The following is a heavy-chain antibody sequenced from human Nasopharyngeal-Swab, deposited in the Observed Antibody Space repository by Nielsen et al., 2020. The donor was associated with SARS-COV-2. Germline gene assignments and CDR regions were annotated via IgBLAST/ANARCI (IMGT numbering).Heavy chain of an antibody. CDR3: ARQENSYGLSYFDY. D-gene: IGHD5-18*01. CDR2: IYYSGST. Sequence: SETLSLTCSVSGGSINNYYWSWIRQPPGKGLEWIGYIYYSGSTNYNPSLKSRVTISVDTSKNQFSLKLSSVTAADTAVYYCARQENSYGLSYFDYWGQGTLVTVST. V-gene: IGHV4-59*08. CDR1: GGSINNYY. J-gene: IGHJ4*02.